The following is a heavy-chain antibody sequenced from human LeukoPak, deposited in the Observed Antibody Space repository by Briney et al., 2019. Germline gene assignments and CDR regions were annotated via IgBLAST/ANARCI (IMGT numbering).Heavy chain of an antibody. D-gene: IGHD1-14*01. Sequence: GGSLRLSCAASEFTFSNYAMNWVRQAPGKGLEWVSGISGGGGSTYYADSVKGRFNISRDNSKNTPYLQMDSLRAEDTALYYCAKGSGINHYHWIDPWGQGTLVTVSS. J-gene: IGHJ5*02. CDR1: EFTFSNYA. CDR2: ISGGGGST. V-gene: IGHV3-23*01. CDR3: AKGSGINHYHWIDP.